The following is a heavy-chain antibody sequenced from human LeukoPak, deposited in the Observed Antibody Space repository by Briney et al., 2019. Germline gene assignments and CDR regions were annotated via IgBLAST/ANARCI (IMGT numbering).Heavy chain of an antibody. CDR3: AKSNGYGLVDI. V-gene: IGHV4-34*01. CDR1: GGSFSGYY. Sequence: PSETLSLTCAVYGGSFSGYYWSWIRQPPGKGLEWIGEINHSGSTNYNLSLKSRVTISLDTSRNQFSLKLNSVTAADTAVYYCAKSNGYGLVDIWGQGTMVTVSS. CDR2: INHSGST. J-gene: IGHJ3*02. D-gene: IGHD3-10*01.